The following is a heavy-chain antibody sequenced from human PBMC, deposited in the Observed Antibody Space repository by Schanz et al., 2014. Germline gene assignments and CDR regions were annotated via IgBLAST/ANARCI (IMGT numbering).Heavy chain of an antibody. CDR2: INAGTGNT. V-gene: IGHV1-3*01. CDR3: ARSGSSNWYFFDY. Sequence: QVQLVQSGAEVRKPGASVKVSCKASGYSFTPFPIHWVRQAPGQRLEWMGWINAGTGNTEYSQKFQGRVTITRDTLASTAYMEVISLRSEDTAVYYCARSGSSNWYFFDYWGQGTLVTVSS. D-gene: IGHD6-13*01. CDR1: GYSFTPFP. J-gene: IGHJ4*02.